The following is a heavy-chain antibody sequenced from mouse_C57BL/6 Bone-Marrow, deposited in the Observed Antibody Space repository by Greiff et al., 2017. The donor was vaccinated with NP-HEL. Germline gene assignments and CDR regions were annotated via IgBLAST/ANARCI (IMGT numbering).Heavy chain of an antibody. CDR1: GFSLTSYA. Sequence: VKLVESGPGLVAPSQSLSITCTVSGFSLTSYAISWVRQPPGKGLEWLGVIWTGGGTNYNSALKSRLSISKDNSKSQVFLKMNSLQTDDTARYYCAREGDDGYLWYFDVWGTGTTVTVSS. V-gene: IGHV2-9-1*01. CDR2: IWTGGGT. J-gene: IGHJ1*03. CDR3: AREGDDGYLWYFDV. D-gene: IGHD2-3*01.